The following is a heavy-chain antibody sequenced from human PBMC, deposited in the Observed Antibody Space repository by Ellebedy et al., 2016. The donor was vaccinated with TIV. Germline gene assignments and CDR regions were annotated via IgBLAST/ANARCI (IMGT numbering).Heavy chain of an antibody. CDR3: AKAYCSGGRCYSWYYYGMDV. V-gene: IGHV3-48*04. Sequence: GGSLRLXCAASGFTFSSYSMNWVRQAPGKGLEWVSYISSSSSTIYYADSVKGRFTISRDNAKNSLYLQMNSLRAEDTAVYYCAKAYCSGGRCYSWYYYGMDVWGQGTTVTVSS. CDR2: ISSSSSTI. D-gene: IGHD2-15*01. J-gene: IGHJ6*02. CDR1: GFTFSSYS.